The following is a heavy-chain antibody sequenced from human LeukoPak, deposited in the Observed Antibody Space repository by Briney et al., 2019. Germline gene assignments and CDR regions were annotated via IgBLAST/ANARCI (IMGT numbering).Heavy chain of an antibody. Sequence: GGSLRLSCAASGLIFSNYWMGWVRQAPGKGLEWVASINQDASEKYYVDSVKGRFTISSDNAKNSLYLHMNSLRVEDTAVYYCARASSGRYFAFIDYWGQGILVTVSS. J-gene: IGHJ4*02. CDR3: ARASSGRYFAFIDY. CDR2: INQDASEK. CDR1: GLIFSNYW. D-gene: IGHD1-26*01. V-gene: IGHV3-7*01.